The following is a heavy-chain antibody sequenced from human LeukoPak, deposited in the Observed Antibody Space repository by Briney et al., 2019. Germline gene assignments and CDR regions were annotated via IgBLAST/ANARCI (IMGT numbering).Heavy chain of an antibody. J-gene: IGHJ4*02. Sequence: PGGSLRLSCAASGFTFDDYAMHWVRQAPGKGLEWVSGISWNSGSIGYADSVKGRFTSSRDNAKNSLYLQMNSLRAEDTALYYCAKDIEDGYNSNFDYWGQGTLVTVST. CDR3: AKDIEDGYNSNFDY. CDR2: ISWNSGSI. D-gene: IGHD5-24*01. V-gene: IGHV3-9*01. CDR1: GFTFDDYA.